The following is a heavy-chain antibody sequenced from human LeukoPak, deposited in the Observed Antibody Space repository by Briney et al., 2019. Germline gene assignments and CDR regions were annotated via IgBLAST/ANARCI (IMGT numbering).Heavy chain of an antibody. D-gene: IGHD3-10*01. CDR3: ARALGGSGRPSYYMDV. V-gene: IGHV3-74*01. CDR2: INSDGSST. J-gene: IGHJ6*03. Sequence: SGGSLRLSCAASGFTSSSYWMHWVRQAPGKGLVWVSRINSDGSSTSYADSVKGRFTISRDNAKNTLYLQMNSLRAEDTAVYYCARALGGSGRPSYYMDVWGKGTTVTVSS. CDR1: GFTSSSYW.